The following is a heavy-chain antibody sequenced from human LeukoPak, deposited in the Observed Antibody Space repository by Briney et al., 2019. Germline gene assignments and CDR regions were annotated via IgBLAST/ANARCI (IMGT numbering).Heavy chain of an antibody. Sequence: GGSLRLSCAASGSTFSSYSMNWVRQAPGKGLEWVAVIWYGGSNKYYADSVKGRFTISRDNSKNTLYLQMNSLRAEDTAVYYCAKGVNYNANAFDIWGQGTMVTVSS. CDR2: IWYGGSNK. V-gene: IGHV3-33*08. CDR1: GSTFSSYS. CDR3: AKGVNYNANAFDI. J-gene: IGHJ3*02. D-gene: IGHD1-1*01.